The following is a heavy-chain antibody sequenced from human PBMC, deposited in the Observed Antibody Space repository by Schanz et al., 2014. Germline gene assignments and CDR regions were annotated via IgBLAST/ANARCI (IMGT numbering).Heavy chain of an antibody. D-gene: IGHD3-10*01. CDR1: GFTFSNYA. Sequence: QVQLVESGGGLVKPGGSLRLSCAASGFTFSNYAMHWVRQAPGKGLEWVAFISYDGSSKNHADSVQGRFTISRDNSKNALYLQMDSLRAEDTAVYYCARGIITMVRGGDVGAFDIWGQGTMVTVSS. J-gene: IGHJ3*02. CDR2: ISYDGSSK. V-gene: IGHV3-30*04. CDR3: ARGIITMVRGGDVGAFDI.